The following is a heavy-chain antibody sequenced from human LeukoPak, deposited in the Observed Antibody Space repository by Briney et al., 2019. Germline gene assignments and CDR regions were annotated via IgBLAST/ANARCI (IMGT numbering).Heavy chain of an antibody. CDR3: ARDARATYYYDSSGYTPWYYYMDV. D-gene: IGHD3-22*01. CDR2: INPSGGST. J-gene: IGHJ6*03. Sequence: VASVKVSCKASGYTFTSYYMHWVRQAPGQGLEWMGIINPSGGSTSYAQKFQGRVTMTRDMSTSTVYMELSSLRSEDTAVYYCARDARATYYYDSSGYTPWYYYMDVWGKGTTVTVSS. CDR1: GYTFTSYY. V-gene: IGHV1-46*01.